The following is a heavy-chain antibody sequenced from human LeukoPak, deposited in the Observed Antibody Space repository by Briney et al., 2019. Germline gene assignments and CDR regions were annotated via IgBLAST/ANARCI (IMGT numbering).Heavy chain of an antibody. J-gene: IGHJ4*02. CDR2: IYTSGST. CDR1: GGSISSGSYY. CDR3: ARGEYYDISSL. Sequence: SETLSLTCTVSGGSISSGSYYWSWIRQPAGTGLEWIGRIYTSGSTNYNPSLKSRVTISVDTSKNQFSLKLSSVTAADTAVYYCARGEYYDISSLWGQGTLVTVSS. D-gene: IGHD3-9*01. V-gene: IGHV4-61*02.